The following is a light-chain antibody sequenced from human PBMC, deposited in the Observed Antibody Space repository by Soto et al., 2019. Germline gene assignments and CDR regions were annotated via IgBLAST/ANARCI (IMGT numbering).Light chain of an antibody. J-gene: IGLJ2*01. CDR2: YDS. CDR1: NIGSKS. V-gene: IGLV3-21*04. CDR3: QVWDSSSDLVV. Sequence: SYELTQPPSVSVAPGKTARITCGGNNIGSKSVHWYQQKPGQAPVLVIYYDSDRPSGIPERFSGSNSGNTATLTISRVEAGDEADYYCQVWDSSSDLVVFGGGTKRPS.